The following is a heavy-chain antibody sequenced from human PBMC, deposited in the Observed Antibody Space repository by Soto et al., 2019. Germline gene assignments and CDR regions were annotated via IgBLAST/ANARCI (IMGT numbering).Heavy chain of an antibody. Sequence: TTGKGLVWVSRVSGDGSSTNYADSVKGRFTISRDNAKNTLYLQMNSLRAEDAAVYYCFFFQAEDGIRGLCTVSAFLLNRSSDL. D-gene: IGHD2-15*01. CDR3: FFFQAEDGIRGLCTVSAFLLNRSSDL. J-gene: IGHJ2*01. CDR2: VSGDGSST. V-gene: IGHV3-74*01.